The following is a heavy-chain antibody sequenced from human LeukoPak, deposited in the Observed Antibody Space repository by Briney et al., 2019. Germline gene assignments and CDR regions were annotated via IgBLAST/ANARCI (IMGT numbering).Heavy chain of an antibody. J-gene: IGHJ4*02. D-gene: IGHD6-13*01. CDR2: IYYSGST. CDR1: GGSISSGDYY. V-gene: IGHV4-30-4*08. CDR3: ASLLYSRTPWGVYYFDY. Sequence: PSETLSLTCTVSGGSISSGDYYWSWIRQPLGKGLEWIGYIYYSGSTYYNPSLKSRLTISVDTSKNHFSLKLSSVTAADTAVYYCASLLYSRTPWGVYYFDYWGQGTLVTVSS.